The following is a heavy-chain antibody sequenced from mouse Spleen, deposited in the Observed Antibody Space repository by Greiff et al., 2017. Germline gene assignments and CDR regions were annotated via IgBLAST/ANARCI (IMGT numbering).Heavy chain of an antibody. Sequence: VHVKQSGTVLARPGASVKMSCKTSGYTFTSYWMHWVKQRPGQGLEWIGAIYPGNSDTSYNQKFKGKAKLTAVTSASTAYMELSSLTSEDSAVYYCTNYGSPLYFDYWGQGTTLTVSS. CDR2: IYPGNSDT. V-gene: IGHV1-5*01. CDR3: TNYGSPLYFDY. D-gene: IGHD1-1*01. J-gene: IGHJ2*01. CDR1: GYTFTSYW.